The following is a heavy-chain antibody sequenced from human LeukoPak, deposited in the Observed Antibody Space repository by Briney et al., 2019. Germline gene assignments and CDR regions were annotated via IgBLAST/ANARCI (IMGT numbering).Heavy chain of an antibody. CDR1: GFIFSNYW. D-gene: IGHD1-14*01. J-gene: IGHJ4*02. V-gene: IGHV3-7*01. Sequence: GGSLRLSCAASGFIFSNYWVSWVRQAPGKGLEWVADIKQDGSEKFYVDSVKGRFTISRDNAKNSLYQQMNSLRAEDTAVYYCARAKVSDYWGQGTLVTVSS. CDR2: IKQDGSEK. CDR3: ARAKVSDY.